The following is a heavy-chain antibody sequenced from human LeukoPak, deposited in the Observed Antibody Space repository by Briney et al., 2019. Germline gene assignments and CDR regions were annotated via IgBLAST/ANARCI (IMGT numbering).Heavy chain of an antibody. CDR3: TRDSLFGVVSESNGPFDY. Sequence: GRSLRLSCAASGFTFSSYAMHWVRQAPGKGLEWVAVISYDGSNKYYADSVKGRFTISRDNSKNTLYLQMNSLRAEDTAVYYCTRDSLFGVVSESNGPFDYWGQGTLVTVSS. V-gene: IGHV3-30*14. D-gene: IGHD3-3*02. J-gene: IGHJ4*02. CDR1: GFTFSSYA. CDR2: ISYDGSNK.